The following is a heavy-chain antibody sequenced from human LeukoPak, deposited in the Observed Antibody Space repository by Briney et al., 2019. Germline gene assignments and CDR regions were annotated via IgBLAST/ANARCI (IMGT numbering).Heavy chain of an antibody. Sequence: GGSLRLSCAASGFTFSSYSMNWVRQAPGKGLEWVSYISSSSSTIYYADSVKGRFTISRDNAKNSLYLQMNSLRAEDTAVYYCARVCGGSCYQYYFDYWGQGTLVTVSS. J-gene: IGHJ4*02. CDR3: ARVCGGSCYQYYFDY. V-gene: IGHV3-48*04. CDR2: ISSSSSTI. D-gene: IGHD2-15*01. CDR1: GFTFSSYS.